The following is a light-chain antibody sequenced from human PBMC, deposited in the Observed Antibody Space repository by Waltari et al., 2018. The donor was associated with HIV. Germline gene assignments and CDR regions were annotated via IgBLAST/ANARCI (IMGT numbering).Light chain of an antibody. V-gene: IGKV1-5*03. CDR2: QAS. J-gene: IGKJ2*01. CDR1: QNIGTS. Sequence: DIRLTQTPSTLSAAVRDTVTITCRASQNIGTSLAWYQQKPGKAPTLLIYQASTLQNGVSSRFSGSGSGTEFTLTITSLQRDDFASYFCQQYETYYTFGQGSRLE. CDR3: QQYETYYT.